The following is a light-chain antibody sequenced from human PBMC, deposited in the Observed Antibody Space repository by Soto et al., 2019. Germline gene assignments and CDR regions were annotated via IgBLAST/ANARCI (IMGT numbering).Light chain of an antibody. CDR1: SSNIGNNY. Sequence: QSVLTQPPSLSAAPGQTVTISCSGGSSNIGNNYVSWYQQHPGKAPKLMIYEVSNRPSGVSNRFSGSKSGNTASLTISGLQAEDEADYYCSSYTSSSTPDVFGTGTKVTVL. CDR3: SSYTSSSTPDV. CDR2: EVS. J-gene: IGLJ1*01. V-gene: IGLV2-14*01.